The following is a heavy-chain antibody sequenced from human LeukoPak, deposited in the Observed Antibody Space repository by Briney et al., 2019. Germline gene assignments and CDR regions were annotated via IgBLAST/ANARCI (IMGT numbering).Heavy chain of an antibody. Sequence: ASVKVSCKASGYTFSSYGISWVRQAPGQGLEGMGWISAYNGNTNYRQKLQGRVTMTTDTSTSTAYMDLRSLGSDDTAIYYCARDSPDGSGTYYNDSPDYWGQGTLVTVSS. CDR1: GYTFSSYG. V-gene: IGHV1-18*01. CDR2: ISAYNGNT. CDR3: ARDSPDGSGTYYNDSPDY. D-gene: IGHD3-10*01. J-gene: IGHJ4*02.